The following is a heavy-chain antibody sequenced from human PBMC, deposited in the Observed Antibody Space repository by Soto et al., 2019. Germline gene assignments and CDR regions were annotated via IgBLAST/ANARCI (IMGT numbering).Heavy chain of an antibody. CDR1: GGSISSGGYY. V-gene: IGHV4-31*03. J-gene: IGHJ6*03. CDR2: IYYSGST. Sequence: SSETLSLTCTVSGGSISSGGYYWSWIRQHPGKGLEWIGYIYYSGSTYYNPSLKSRVTISVDTSKNQFSLKLSSVTAADTAVYYCARARRNAYYYYYMDVWGKGTTVTVSS. D-gene: IGHD6-6*01. CDR3: ARARRNAYYYYYMDV.